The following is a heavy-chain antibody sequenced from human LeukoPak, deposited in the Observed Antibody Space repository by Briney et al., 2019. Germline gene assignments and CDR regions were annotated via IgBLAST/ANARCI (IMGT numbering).Heavy chain of an antibody. D-gene: IGHD4-17*01. J-gene: IGHJ3*02. CDR3: AKDTGDYFAFDI. V-gene: IGHV3-9*01. CDR1: GFTFDDYA. CDR2: ISWNSGSI. Sequence: PGGSLRLSCAASGFTFDDYAMHWVRHAPGKGLEWVSGISWNSGSIGYADSVKGRFTISRDNAKNSQYLQMNSLRAEDTALYYCAKDTGDYFAFDIWGQGTMVTVSS.